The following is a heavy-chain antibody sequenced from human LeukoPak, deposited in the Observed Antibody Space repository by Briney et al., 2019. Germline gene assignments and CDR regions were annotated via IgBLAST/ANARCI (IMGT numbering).Heavy chain of an antibody. J-gene: IGHJ4*02. CDR3: ARLIAAAGAFDY. CDR2: IIPIFGTA. Sequence: SVKVSCKASGGTFSSYAISWVRQAPGQGLEWMGGIIPIFGTANYAQKFQGRVTITADKSTSTAYMELSSLRSEDTAVYYCARLIAAAGAFDYWGQGTLVTVSS. D-gene: IGHD6-13*01. CDR1: GGTFSSYA. V-gene: IGHV1-69*06.